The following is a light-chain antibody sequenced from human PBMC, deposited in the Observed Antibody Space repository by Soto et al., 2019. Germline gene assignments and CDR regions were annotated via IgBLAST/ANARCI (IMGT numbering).Light chain of an antibody. Sequence: DIVMTQSPDSLAVSLGERDTINCRSSQSILSSSNNKNYLAWYQQKPGQSPKLLIYWASTRESGVPDRFSGSVSGTDFTLTISSLQAEDVAVYYCHQYYGTPRTFGQGTKVEIK. J-gene: IGKJ1*01. CDR2: WAS. CDR3: HQYYGTPRT. V-gene: IGKV4-1*01. CDR1: QSILSSSNNKNY.